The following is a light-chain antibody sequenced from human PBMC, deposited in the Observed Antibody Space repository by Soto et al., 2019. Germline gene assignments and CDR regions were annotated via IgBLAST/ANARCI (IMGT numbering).Light chain of an antibody. CDR2: GNS. V-gene: IGLV1-40*01. Sequence: QSVLTQPPSVSGAPGQRVTISCTGSSSNIGAGYDVHWYQQLPGTAPKLLIYGNSNRPSGVPDRFSGSKSGTSASLAITGLQAEDEADYYCQSYDSSLIGGVFGGGTQLTVL. CDR3: QSYDSSLIGGV. J-gene: IGLJ2*01. CDR1: SSNIGAGYD.